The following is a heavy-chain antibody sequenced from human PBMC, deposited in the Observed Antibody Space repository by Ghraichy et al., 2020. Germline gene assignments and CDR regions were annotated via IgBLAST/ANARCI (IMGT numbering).Heavy chain of an antibody. V-gene: IGHV2-70*04. CDR3: ARMTMVRGVSDAFDI. J-gene: IGHJ3*02. Sequence: SGPTLVKPTQTLTLTCTFSGFSLSTSGMRVSWIRQPPGKALEWLARIDWDDDKFYSTSLKTRLTISKDTSKNQVVLTMTNMDPVDTATYYCARMTMVRGVSDAFDIWGQGTMVTVSS. CDR2: IDWDDDK. CDR1: GFSLSTSGMR. D-gene: IGHD3-10*01.